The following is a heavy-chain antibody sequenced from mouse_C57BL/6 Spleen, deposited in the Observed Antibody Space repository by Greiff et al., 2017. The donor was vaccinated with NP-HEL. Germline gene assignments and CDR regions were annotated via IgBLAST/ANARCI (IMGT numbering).Heavy chain of an antibody. D-gene: IGHD2-12*01. J-gene: IGHJ1*03. CDR1: GYTFTSYW. CDR3: ARWGLLQFFYWYFDV. CDR2: INPSNGGT. V-gene: IGHV1-53*01. Sequence: QVQLQQSGTELVKPGASVKLSCKASGYTFTSYWMHWVKQRPGQGLEWIGNINPSNGGTNYNEKFKSKATLTVDKSSSTAYMQLSSLTSEDSAVYYCARWGLLQFFYWYFDVWGTGTTVTVSS.